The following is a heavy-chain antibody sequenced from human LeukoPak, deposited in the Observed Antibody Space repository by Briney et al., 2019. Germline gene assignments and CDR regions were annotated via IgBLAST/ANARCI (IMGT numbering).Heavy chain of an antibody. CDR1: GFTFSSYW. V-gene: IGHV3-7*05. D-gene: IGHD6-13*01. J-gene: IGHJ3*01. CDR3: ARRGAAAGRNAFDL. CDR2: IKHDGSDK. Sequence: GGSLRLSCAASGFTFSSYWMSWVRQAPGRGLEWVSNIKHDGSDKYYVDSVKGRFTISRDNAKNSLSLQMNSLRAEYTAVFYCARRGAAAGRNAFDLWGQGTMVTVSS.